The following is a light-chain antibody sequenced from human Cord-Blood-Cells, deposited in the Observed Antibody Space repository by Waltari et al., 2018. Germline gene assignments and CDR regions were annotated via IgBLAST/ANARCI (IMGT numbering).Light chain of an antibody. CDR2: AAS. Sequence: DIQMHQSPSSLSASVGDRVTIPCRASQSISSYLNWYQQKPGKAPKLLIYAASSLQSGVPSRFSGSGSGTDFTLTISSLQPEDFATYYCQQSYSTPPWTFGQGTKVEIK. CDR3: QQSYSTPPWT. V-gene: IGKV1-39*01. CDR1: QSISSY. J-gene: IGKJ1*01.